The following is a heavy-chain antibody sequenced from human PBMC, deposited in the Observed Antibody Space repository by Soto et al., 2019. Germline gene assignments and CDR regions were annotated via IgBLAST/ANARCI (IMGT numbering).Heavy chain of an antibody. D-gene: IGHD3-9*01. V-gene: IGHV4-34*01. CDR3: ASGRYFDWLLNYYYYYMDV. CDR2: INHSGST. Sequence: SETLSLTCAVYGGSFSGYYWSWIRQPPGKGLEWIGEINHSGSTNYNPSLKSRVTISVDTSKNQFSLKLSSVTAADTAVYYCASGRYFDWLLNYYYYYMDVWGKGTTVTVSS. J-gene: IGHJ6*03. CDR1: GGSFSGYY.